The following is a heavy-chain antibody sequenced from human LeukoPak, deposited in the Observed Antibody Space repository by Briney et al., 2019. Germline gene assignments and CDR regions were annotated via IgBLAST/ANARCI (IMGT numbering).Heavy chain of an antibody. Sequence: SETLSLTCTVSGGSISSGGYYWSWIRQHPGKGLEWIGYIYYSGSTYYNPSLKSRVTISVDTSKNQFSLRLSSVTAADTAVYYYARMGAHFSTNYDYYFDYWGQGTLVTVSS. CDR3: ARMGAHFSTNYDYYFDY. J-gene: IGHJ4*02. CDR1: GGSISSGGYY. D-gene: IGHD4/OR15-4a*01. CDR2: IYYSGST. V-gene: IGHV4-31*03.